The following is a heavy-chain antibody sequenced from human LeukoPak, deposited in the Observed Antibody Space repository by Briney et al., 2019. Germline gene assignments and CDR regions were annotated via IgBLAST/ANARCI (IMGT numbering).Heavy chain of an antibody. D-gene: IGHD4-17*01. Sequence: PGGSLRLSCAASGFTVSSNYMSWVRQAPGKGLEWVSVIYSGGSTYYADSVKGRFTISRDNSKNTLYLQMNSLRAEDTAVYCCARGVGYGDYYYFDYWGQGTLVTVSS. V-gene: IGHV3-53*01. CDR2: IYSGGST. CDR3: ARGVGYGDYYYFDY. J-gene: IGHJ4*02. CDR1: GFTVSSNY.